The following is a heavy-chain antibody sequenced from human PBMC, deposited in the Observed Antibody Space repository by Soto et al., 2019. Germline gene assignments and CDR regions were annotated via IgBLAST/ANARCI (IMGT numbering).Heavy chain of an antibody. Sequence: QAQLVQSGADVKKPGASVRVSCKASGYSFTGYFTQWVRQAPGQGLEWMGWINLNSGGTNYAQKFQGRVTMTRDTSISTAYMELSRLRSHDTAVYYCARGGDTAMVYHGMDVWGQGTTVTVSS. D-gene: IGHD5-18*01. CDR2: INLNSGGT. CDR1: GYSFTGYF. CDR3: ARGGDTAMVYHGMDV. V-gene: IGHV1-2*02. J-gene: IGHJ6*02.